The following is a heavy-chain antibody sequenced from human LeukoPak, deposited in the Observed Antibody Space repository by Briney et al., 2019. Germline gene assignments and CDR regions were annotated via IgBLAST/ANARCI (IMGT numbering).Heavy chain of an antibody. CDR2: INHSGST. D-gene: IGHD1-26*01. V-gene: IGHV4-34*01. J-gene: IGHJ4*02. CDR3: VREGGSYPVIYFDY. CDR1: GGSFSGYY. Sequence: SETLSLTCAVYGGSFSGYYWNWMRQPPGKGLEWIGEINHSGSTNYNPSLKSRVTISVGTSKNQFSLKLSSVTAADTAVYYCVREGGSYPVIYFDYWGQGTLVTVSS.